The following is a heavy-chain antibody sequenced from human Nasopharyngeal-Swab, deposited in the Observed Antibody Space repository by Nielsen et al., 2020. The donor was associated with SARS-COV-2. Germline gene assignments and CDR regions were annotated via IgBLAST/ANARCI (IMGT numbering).Heavy chain of an antibody. V-gene: IGHV4-30-4*01. CDR3: ARERVAGPYNWFDP. J-gene: IGHJ5*02. D-gene: IGHD6-19*01. CDR1: GGSISSCAYY. CDR2: IYYSGST. Sequence: SETLSLTCTVSGGSISSCAYYWRWIRQPPGKALEWIGYIYYSGSTYYNPSLKSRVTISVDTSKNQFSLKLSSVTAADTAVYYCARERVAGPYNWFDPWGQGTLVTVSS.